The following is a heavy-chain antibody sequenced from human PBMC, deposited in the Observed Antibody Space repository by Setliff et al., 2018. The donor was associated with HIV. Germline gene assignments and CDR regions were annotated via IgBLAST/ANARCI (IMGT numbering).Heavy chain of an antibody. J-gene: IGHJ6*02. CDR1: GGSISSGGYY. CDR3: ARENYDSSMDV. V-gene: IGHV4-31*02. D-gene: IGHD3-3*01. CDR2: IYYSGST. Sequence: SETLSLTCIVSGGSISSGGYYWSWIRQHPGKGLEWIGYIYYSGSTYYNSSLKSRVIISVDTSKNQFSLKLSSVTAADAAVYYCARENYDSSMDVWGQGTTVTVSS.